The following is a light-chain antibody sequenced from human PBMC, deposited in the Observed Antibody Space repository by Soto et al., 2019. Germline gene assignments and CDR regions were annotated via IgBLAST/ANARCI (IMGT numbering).Light chain of an antibody. Sequence: IQMTQSPSTLSASVGDRVTITCRASQSISSWLAWYQQKPGKAPKLLIYKASSLEGGIPSRFSGSGSETEFTLTISSLQPEDFATYYCQQYNSYQYTFGQGTKLEIK. J-gene: IGKJ2*01. CDR3: QQYNSYQYT. CDR2: KAS. V-gene: IGKV1-5*03. CDR1: QSISSW.